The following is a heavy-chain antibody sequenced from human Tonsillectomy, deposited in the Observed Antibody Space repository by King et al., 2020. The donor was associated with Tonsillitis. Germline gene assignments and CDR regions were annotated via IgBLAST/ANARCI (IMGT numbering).Heavy chain of an antibody. CDR2: ISSSNTYI. V-gene: IGHV3-21*01. Sequence: EVQLVESGGGLVKPGGSLRLSCAASGFTFSSYSMNWVRQAPGKGLEWVSSISSSNTYIYYADSVKGRFTISRDNAKNSLYLQMNSLRADDTAVYYCAREGPYYYGSGSPEAFDIWGQGTMVTVSS. CDR3: AREGPYYYGSGSPEAFDI. J-gene: IGHJ3*02. CDR1: GFTFSSYS. D-gene: IGHD3-10*01.